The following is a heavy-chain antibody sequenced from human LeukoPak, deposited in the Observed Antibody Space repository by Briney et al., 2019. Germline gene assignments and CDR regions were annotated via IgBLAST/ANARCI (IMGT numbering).Heavy chain of an antibody. D-gene: IGHD6-6*01. CDR3: AKEGSMTSRPFVSIDY. Sequence: SSETLSLTCTVSGGSISTYYWSWIRQPAGKGLEWIGRIHTSGSTDYNASLKGRVTMLVDTHKKQFSLRLGSVTGADTAMYYCAKEGSMTSRPFVSIDYWGQGTLVTVSS. J-gene: IGHJ4*02. CDR1: GGSISTYY. CDR2: IHTSGST. V-gene: IGHV4-4*07.